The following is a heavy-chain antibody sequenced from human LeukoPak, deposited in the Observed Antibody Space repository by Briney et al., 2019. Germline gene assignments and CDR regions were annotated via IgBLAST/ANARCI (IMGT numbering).Heavy chain of an antibody. CDR3: AKARGAIAAAGTPGDY. Sequence: GGSLRLSCAASGFTFSSYSMNWVRQAPGKGLEWVSGISWNSGSIGYADSVKGRFTISRDNAKNSLYLQMNSLRAEDTALYYCAKARGAIAAAGTPGDYWGQGTLVTVSS. V-gene: IGHV3-9*01. CDR2: ISWNSGSI. J-gene: IGHJ4*02. CDR1: GFTFSSYS. D-gene: IGHD6-13*01.